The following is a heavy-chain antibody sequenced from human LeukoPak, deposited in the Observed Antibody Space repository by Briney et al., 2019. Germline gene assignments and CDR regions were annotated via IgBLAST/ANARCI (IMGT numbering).Heavy chain of an antibody. CDR2: IHDTGST. D-gene: IGHD4-23*01. CDR3: TRRSNSQPPNY. J-gene: IGHJ4*02. CDR1: GGSISRSNW. V-gene: IGHV4-4*02. Sequence: SGTLSLTCTVSGGSISRSNWWSWVRQPPGKGLEWIGEIHDTGSTNYNPPLKSRVTMSLDKSKNQFSLNLNSVTAADTAVYYCTRRSNSQPPNYWGQGTLVTVSS.